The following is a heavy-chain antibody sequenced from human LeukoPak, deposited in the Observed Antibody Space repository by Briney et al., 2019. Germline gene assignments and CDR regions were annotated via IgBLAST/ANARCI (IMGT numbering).Heavy chain of an antibody. D-gene: IGHD3-22*01. J-gene: IGHJ4*02. CDR2: INHSGST. CDR1: GGSFSGYY. CDR3: ARGRLYYYDSSGYYPHYYFDY. V-gene: IGHV4-34*01. Sequence: PSETLSLTCAVYGGSFSGYYWSWIRQPPGKGLEWIGEINHSGSTNYNPSLKSRVTISVDTSKNQFSLKLSSVTAADTAVYYCARGRLYYYDSSGYYPHYYFDYWGQGTLVTVSS.